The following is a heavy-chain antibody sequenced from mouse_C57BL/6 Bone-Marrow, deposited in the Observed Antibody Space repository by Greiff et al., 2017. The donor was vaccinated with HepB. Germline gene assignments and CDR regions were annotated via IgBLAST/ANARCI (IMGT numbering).Heavy chain of an antibody. Sequence: EVQGVESGGGLVQPGGSLKLSCAASGFTFSDYYMYWVRQTPEKRLEWVAYISNGGGSTYYPDTVKGRFTISRDNAKNTMYLQMSRLKSEDTAMYYCAREYYGSSAWFAYWGQGTLVTVSA. CDR3: AREYYGSSAWFAY. J-gene: IGHJ3*01. CDR2: ISNGGGST. V-gene: IGHV5-12*01. CDR1: GFTFSDYY. D-gene: IGHD1-1*01.